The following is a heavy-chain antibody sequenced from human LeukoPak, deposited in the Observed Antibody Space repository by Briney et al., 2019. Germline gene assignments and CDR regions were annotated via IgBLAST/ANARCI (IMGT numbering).Heavy chain of an antibody. CDR1: GYTFTGYY. CDR3: ARPSSGGYYVSFDY. V-gene: IGHV1-2*06. J-gene: IGHJ4*02. D-gene: IGHD1-26*01. CDR2: INPNSGGT. Sequence: ASVKVSCKASGYTFTGYYMHWVRQAPGQGLEWMGRINPNSGGTNYAQKFQGRVTMTRDTSISTAYMELSRLRSDDTAVYYCARPSSGGYYVSFDYWGQGTLVTVSS.